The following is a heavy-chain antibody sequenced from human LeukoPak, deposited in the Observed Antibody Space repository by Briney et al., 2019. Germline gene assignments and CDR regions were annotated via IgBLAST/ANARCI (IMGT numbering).Heavy chain of an antibody. D-gene: IGHD3-16*01. V-gene: IGHV4-61*02. Sequence: SETLSLTCTVSGGSISSGSYYWSWIRQPAGKGLEWIGRIYTSVNTNYNPSLKSRVSISVVTSKNQFSLQLSSVTAADTAVYYCAREVHDYVWGSQHDALDIWGQGTVVTVSS. CDR3: AREVHDYVWGSQHDALDI. CDR2: IYTSVNT. CDR1: GGSISSGSYY. J-gene: IGHJ3*02.